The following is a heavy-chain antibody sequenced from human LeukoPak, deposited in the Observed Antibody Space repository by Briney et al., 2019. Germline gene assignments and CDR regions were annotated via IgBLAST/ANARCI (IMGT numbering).Heavy chain of an antibody. J-gene: IGHJ4*02. CDR2: IYSGGST. CDR3: ADLWQDGN. CDR1: GFTVSSNY. V-gene: IGHV3-66*01. Sequence: RAGGSLRLSCAASGFTVSSNYMSWVRQAPGKGLEWVSVIYSGGSTYYADSVKGRFTISRDNARNSLFLQMNNLRAEDTALYYCADLWQDGNWGQGTLVTVSS. D-gene: IGHD2/OR15-2a*01.